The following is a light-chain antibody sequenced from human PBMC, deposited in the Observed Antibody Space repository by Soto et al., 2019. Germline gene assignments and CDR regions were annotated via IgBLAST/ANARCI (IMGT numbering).Light chain of an antibody. CDR2: FAF. CDR3: QQADSLPRT. CDR1: QGINSR. Sequence: DIQMTQSPSSVSASVGDRVTITCRASQGINSRLAWYQQKPGKAPKLLIYFAFNLESGVPSRFIGSGSGTDFTLTITSLQPEDFATYDCQQADSLPRTFGGGTKVEIK. V-gene: IGKV1-12*01. J-gene: IGKJ4*01.